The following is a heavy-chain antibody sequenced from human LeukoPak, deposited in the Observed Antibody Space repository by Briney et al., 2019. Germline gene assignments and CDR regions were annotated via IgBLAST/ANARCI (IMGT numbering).Heavy chain of an antibody. CDR1: GFTFSCYS. CDR3: ARALQWLVDYDY. CDR2: ISSSSSNI. D-gene: IGHD6-19*01. V-gene: IGHV3-48*01. J-gene: IGHJ4*02. Sequence: PGGSMRLYCAASGFTFSCYSMNWVRQAPGKGREWVSYISSSSSNIYYADSVKGRFTISRDNAKNSLYLQMNSLRAEDTAVYYCARALQWLVDYDYWGQGTLVTVSS.